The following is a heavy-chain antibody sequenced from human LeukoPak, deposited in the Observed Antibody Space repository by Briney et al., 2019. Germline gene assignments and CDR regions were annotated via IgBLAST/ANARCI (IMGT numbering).Heavy chain of an antibody. V-gene: IGHV4-34*01. CDR3: ARGQGMITFGGVIVDPFDY. D-gene: IGHD3-16*02. J-gene: IGHJ4*02. Sequence: SETLSLTCAVYGGSFSGYYWSWLRQPPGKGLEWIGEINHSGSTNYNPSLKSRVTISVDTSKNQFSLKLSSVTAADTAVYYCARGQGMITFGGVIVDPFDYWGQGTPVTVSS. CDR2: INHSGST. CDR1: GGSFSGYY.